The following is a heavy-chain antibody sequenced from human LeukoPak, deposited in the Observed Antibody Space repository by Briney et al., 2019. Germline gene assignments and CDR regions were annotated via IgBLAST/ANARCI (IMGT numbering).Heavy chain of an antibody. CDR3: ARRIYYDGSGYYRHFDY. CDR2: IYYSGSS. Sequence: SETLSLTCTVSGGSISSSSYYWGWIRRPPGKGLEWIGSIYYSGSSYNNPPLKSRVTISVDTSKNQFSLKLSSVPAADTAVYYCARRIYYDGSGYYRHFDYWGQGTLVTVSS. V-gene: IGHV4-39*01. D-gene: IGHD3-22*01. CDR1: GGSISSSSYY. J-gene: IGHJ4*02.